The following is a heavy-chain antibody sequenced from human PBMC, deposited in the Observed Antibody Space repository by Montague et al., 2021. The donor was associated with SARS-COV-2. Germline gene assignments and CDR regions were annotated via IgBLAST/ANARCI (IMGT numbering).Heavy chain of an antibody. V-gene: IGHV4-59*01. CDR1: GGSISSYY. CDR3: ARGSGWMGNAFDI. CDR2: INYSGST. D-gene: IGHD6-19*01. J-gene: IGHJ3*02. Sequence: SETLSLTCTVSGGSISSYYWSWIRQPPGKGLEWIWYINYSGSTNYNPSLKSRVTISVDTSKNQFSLKLSSVTAADTAVYYCARGSGWMGNAFDIWGQGTMVTVSS.